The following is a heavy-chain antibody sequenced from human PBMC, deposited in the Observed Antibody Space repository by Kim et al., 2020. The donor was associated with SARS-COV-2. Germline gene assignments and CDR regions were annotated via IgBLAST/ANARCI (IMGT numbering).Heavy chain of an antibody. Sequence: GGSLRLSCAASGFTFSSYAMHWVRQAPGKGLEWVAVISYDGSNKYYADSVKGRFTISRDNSKNTLYLQMNSLRAEDTAVYYCASWTGGDGITMVRGVISAFDIWGQGTMVTVSS. D-gene: IGHD3-10*01. V-gene: IGHV3-30*04. CDR3: ASWTGGDGITMVRGVISAFDI. CDR2: ISYDGSNK. J-gene: IGHJ3*02. CDR1: GFTFSSYA.